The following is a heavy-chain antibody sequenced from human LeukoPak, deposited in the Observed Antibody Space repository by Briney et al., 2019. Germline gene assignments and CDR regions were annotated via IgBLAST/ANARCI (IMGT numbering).Heavy chain of an antibody. D-gene: IGHD2-21*02. CDR2: ISYDGTNN. Sequence: GGSLRLSCAASGFTFSSFGMHWVRQAPGKGLEWVAVISYDGTNNYYADSVKGRVTISRDNPKNTLYLQMNSLREDDTAVYYCAKARYCGGDCYFNYYHGMDVWGQGTTVTVSS. CDR1: GFTFSSFG. CDR3: AKARYCGGDCYFNYYHGMDV. V-gene: IGHV3-30*18. J-gene: IGHJ6*02.